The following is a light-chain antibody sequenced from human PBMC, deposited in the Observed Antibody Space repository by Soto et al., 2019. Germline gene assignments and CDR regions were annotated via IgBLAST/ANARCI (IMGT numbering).Light chain of an antibody. J-gene: IGKJ3*01. CDR1: QNVSTY. V-gene: IGKV3-11*01. CDR2: DAS. Sequence: EIVLTQSPATLSLSPGERATLSCRASQNVSTYLAWYQQKPGQTPRLLIYDASNRATAIPARFSGSGSGTDFTLNISSPEPEDFAVYYCQQRTNWLTFGPGTKVDIK. CDR3: QQRTNWLT.